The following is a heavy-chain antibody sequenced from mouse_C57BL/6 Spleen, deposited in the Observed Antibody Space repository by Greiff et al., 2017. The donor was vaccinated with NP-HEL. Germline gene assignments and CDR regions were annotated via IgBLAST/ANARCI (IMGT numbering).Heavy chain of an antibody. CDR2: IDPSDSYT. V-gene: IGHV1-69*01. Sequence: QVQLQQPGAELVMPGASVKLSCKASGYTFTSYWMHWVKQRPGQGLEWIGEIDPSDSYTNYNQKFKGKSTLTVDKSSSTAYMQLSSLTSGDSAVYYCARRGGAMDYWGKGTSVTVSS. CDR3: ARRGGAMDY. CDR1: GYTFTSYW. J-gene: IGHJ4*01.